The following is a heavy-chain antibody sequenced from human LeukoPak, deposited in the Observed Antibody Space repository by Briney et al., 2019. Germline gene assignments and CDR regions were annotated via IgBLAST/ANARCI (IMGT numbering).Heavy chain of an antibody. CDR3: ARQGYYGSGSYQGDYNWFDP. V-gene: IGHV5-51*01. CDR1: GYSFTSYW. J-gene: IGHJ5*02. Sequence: GESLKTSCKGSGYSFTSYWIGWVRQMPGKGLEWMGIIYPGDSDTRYSPSFQGQVTISADTSISTAYLRWSSLKASDTAMYYCARQGYYGSGSYQGDYNWFDPWGQGTLVTVSS. D-gene: IGHD3-10*01. CDR2: IYPGDSDT.